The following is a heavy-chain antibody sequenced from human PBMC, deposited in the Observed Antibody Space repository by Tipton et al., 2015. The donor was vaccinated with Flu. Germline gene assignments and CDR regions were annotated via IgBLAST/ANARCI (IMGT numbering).Heavy chain of an antibody. CDR2: IWYDGSNK. CDR3: ARDEDGYNYSYFDY. V-gene: IGHV3-33*01. Sequence: SLRLSCAASEFTFSSYGMHWVRQAPGKGLEWVAVIWYDGSNKYYADSVKGRFTISRDNSKNTLYLQMNSLRAEDTAVYYCARDEDGYNYSYFDYWGQGTLVTVSS. J-gene: IGHJ4*02. D-gene: IGHD5-24*01. CDR1: EFTFSSYG.